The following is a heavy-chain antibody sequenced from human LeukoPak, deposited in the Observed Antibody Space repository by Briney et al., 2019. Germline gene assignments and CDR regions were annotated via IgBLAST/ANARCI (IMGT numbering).Heavy chain of an antibody. V-gene: IGHV3-30*14. CDR1: GFTFSSYA. D-gene: IGHD3-22*01. CDR3: AKSLTYYHENSDSI. J-gene: IGHJ4*02. CDR2: ISYDGSNK. Sequence: PGGSLRLSCAASGFTFSSYAMHWVRQAPGKGLEWVAVISYDGSNKYYADSAKGRFTISRDNSKNTLYLQMNSLRAEDTAVYYCAKSLTYYHENSDSIWGQGTLVTVSS.